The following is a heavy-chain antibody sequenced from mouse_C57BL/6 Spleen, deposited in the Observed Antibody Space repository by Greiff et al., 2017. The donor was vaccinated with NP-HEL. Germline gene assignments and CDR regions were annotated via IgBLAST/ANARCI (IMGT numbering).Heavy chain of an antibody. D-gene: IGHD1-1*01. CDR2: IYPGDGDT. Sequence: QVQLQQSGPELVKPGASVKISCKASGYAFSSSWMNWVKQRPGQGLEWIGRIYPGDGDTNYNGKFKGKATLTADKSSSTAYMQLSSLTSEDSAVYFCARVGYGSSYGDYAMDYWGQGTSVTVSS. CDR1: GYAFSSSW. J-gene: IGHJ4*01. CDR3: ARVGYGSSYGDYAMDY. V-gene: IGHV1-82*01.